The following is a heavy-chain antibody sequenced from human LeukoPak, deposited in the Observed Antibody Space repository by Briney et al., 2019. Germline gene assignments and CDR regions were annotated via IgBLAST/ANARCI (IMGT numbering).Heavy chain of an antibody. Sequence: PGGSLRLSCAASGFTFSSYAMHWVRQAPGKGLEWVAVISYDGSNKYYADSVKGRFTISRDNSKNTLYLQMNSLRAEDTAVYYCAAAPYDWGQGTLVTVSS. CDR1: GFTFSSYA. CDR3: AAAPYD. CDR2: ISYDGSNK. V-gene: IGHV3-30*04. D-gene: IGHD6-13*01. J-gene: IGHJ4*02.